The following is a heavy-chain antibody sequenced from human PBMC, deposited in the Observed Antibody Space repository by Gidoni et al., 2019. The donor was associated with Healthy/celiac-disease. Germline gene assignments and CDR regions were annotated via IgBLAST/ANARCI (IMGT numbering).Heavy chain of an antibody. CDR1: GGSFSGYY. CDR3: ARGVRGRDSSGYYYYYYYGMDV. Sequence: QVQLQQWSAGLLKPSETLSLTCAVYGGSFSGYYWSWVRQPHGKGLEWIGEINHSGSNNYNPSLKSRVTISVDTSKNQFSLKLSSVTAADTAVYYCARGVRGRDSSGYYYYYYYGMDVWGQGTTVTVSS. J-gene: IGHJ6*02. CDR2: INHSGSN. D-gene: IGHD3-22*01. V-gene: IGHV4-34*01.